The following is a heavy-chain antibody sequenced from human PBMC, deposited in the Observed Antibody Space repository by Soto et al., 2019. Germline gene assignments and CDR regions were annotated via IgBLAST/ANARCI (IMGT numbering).Heavy chain of an antibody. CDR3: ARSRGGYFDY. D-gene: IGHD3-22*01. Sequence: QVQLQESGPGLVKPSETLSLTCTVSGVSISSYYWSWVRQPPGKGLEWIGYIYYSRSTNYNPALKSRVTISGDTSKSHSSLKPSSVTAADTAAYYSARSRGGYFDYWGQGTLVTVSS. V-gene: IGHV4-59*01. CDR1: GVSISSYY. J-gene: IGHJ4*02. CDR2: IYYSRST.